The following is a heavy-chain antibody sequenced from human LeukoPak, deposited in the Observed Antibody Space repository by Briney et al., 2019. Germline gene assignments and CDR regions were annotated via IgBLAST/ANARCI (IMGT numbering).Heavy chain of an antibody. CDR2: INPNSGGT. CDR3: ARHSSYSSDY. J-gene: IGHJ4*02. V-gene: IGHV1-2*02. D-gene: IGHD6-13*01. CDR1: GYTFTGNY. Sequence: ASVKVSCKASGYTFTGNYMHWVRQAPGQGLEWMGWINPNSGGTNYAQDFQGRVTMTRDTSISTAYMELSRLRSDDTAVYYCARHSSYSSDYWGQGTLVTVSS.